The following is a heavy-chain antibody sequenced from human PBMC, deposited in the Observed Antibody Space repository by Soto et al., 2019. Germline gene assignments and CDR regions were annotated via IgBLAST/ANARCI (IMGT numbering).Heavy chain of an antibody. CDR2: IIPILGIA. V-gene: IGHV1-69*04. Sequence: SVKVSCKASGGTFSSYTISWVRQARGQGLEWMGRIIPILGIANYAQKFQGRVTITADKSTSTAYMELSSLRSEDTAVYYCARDKVPHGDPRARLNYMDVWGKGTTVTVSS. CDR3: ARDKVPHGDPRARLNYMDV. J-gene: IGHJ6*03. D-gene: IGHD4-17*01. CDR1: GGTFSSYT.